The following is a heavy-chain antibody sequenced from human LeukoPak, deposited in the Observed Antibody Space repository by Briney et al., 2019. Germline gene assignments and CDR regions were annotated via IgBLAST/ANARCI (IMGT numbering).Heavy chain of an antibody. Sequence: GGSHRLACAVSGFSFSDAWMSWVRQTPGKGLEWVGRIESKTDGGTTDYAALVKGRFTISRDDSTNTLYLQMNSLKSEDTAVYYCTTYGSGRKFDYWGQGVLVTVSS. CDR2: IESKTDGGTT. D-gene: IGHD3-10*01. CDR3: TTYGSGRKFDY. CDR1: GFSFSDAW. V-gene: IGHV3-15*04. J-gene: IGHJ4*02.